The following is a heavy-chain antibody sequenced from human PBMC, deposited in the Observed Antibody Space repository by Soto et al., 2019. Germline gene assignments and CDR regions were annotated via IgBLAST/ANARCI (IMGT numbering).Heavy chain of an antibody. J-gene: IGHJ4*02. CDR2: IYYSGST. D-gene: IGHD6-13*01. V-gene: IGHV4-31*03. Sequence: QLQLQESGPGLVKPSQTLSLTCTVSGGSISSGGYYWSWIRQHPGKGLEWIGYIYYSGSTYYNPSLKSRVTISVDTSKNQFSLKLSSVTAADTAVYYCARVGRSIAAAGTHFDYWGQGTLVTVSS. CDR3: ARVGRSIAAAGTHFDY. CDR1: GGSISSGGYY.